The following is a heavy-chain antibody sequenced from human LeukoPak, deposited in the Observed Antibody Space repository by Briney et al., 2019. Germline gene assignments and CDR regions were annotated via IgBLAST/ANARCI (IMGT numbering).Heavy chain of an antibody. Sequence: SVKVSCKASGGTFSSYAISWVRQAPGQGLEWMGRIIPIFGTANYAQKFRGRVTITTDESTSTAYMELSSLRSEDTAVYYCARGWYLDTAMARGYWGQGTLVTVSS. D-gene: IGHD5-18*01. CDR2: IIPIFGTA. CDR1: GGTFSSYA. J-gene: IGHJ4*02. CDR3: ARGWYLDTAMARGY. V-gene: IGHV1-69*05.